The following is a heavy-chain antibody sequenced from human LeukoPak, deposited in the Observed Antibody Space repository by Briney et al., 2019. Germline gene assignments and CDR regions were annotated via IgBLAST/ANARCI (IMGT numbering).Heavy chain of an antibody. CDR2: ISVYSGNT. CDR3: ARDDCSGGGCYAAWYLDV. J-gene: IGHJ2*01. D-gene: IGHD2-15*01. V-gene: IGHV1-18*01. Sequence: ASVKVSCKASGYTFTTYGISWVRQAPGQGLEWMGWISVYSGNTNYAQNLQGRVTMTTDTSTSTAYMELRSLRSDDTAVYYCARDDCSGGGCYAAWYLDVWGRGSLVTVSS. CDR1: GYTFTTYG.